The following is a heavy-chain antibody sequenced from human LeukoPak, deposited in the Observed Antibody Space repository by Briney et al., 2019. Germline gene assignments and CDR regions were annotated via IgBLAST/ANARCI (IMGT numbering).Heavy chain of an antibody. D-gene: IGHD5-18*01. CDR1: GYTFTSYD. Sequence: ASVKVSCKASGYTFTSYDINWVRQAPGQGLEWMGWMNPNSGNTGYAQKFQGRVTMTRNTSISTAYMELSSLRSEDTAVYYCARSSGYSYGYGYYFDYWGQGTLVTVSS. J-gene: IGHJ4*02. CDR3: ARSSGYSYGYGYYFDY. V-gene: IGHV1-8*01. CDR2: MNPNSGNT.